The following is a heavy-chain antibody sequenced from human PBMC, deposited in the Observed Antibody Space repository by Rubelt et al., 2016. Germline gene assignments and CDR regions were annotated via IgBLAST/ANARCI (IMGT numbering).Heavy chain of an antibody. D-gene: IGHD6-13*01. Sequence: VKVSCKASGYTFTSYGISWVRQAPGQGLEWMGWISAYNGNTNYAQKLQGRVTMTTDTSTSTAYMELRSLRSDDTAVYYCARGIPAAGTSPFDYWGQGTLVTVSS. V-gene: IGHV1-18*01. CDR3: ARGIPAAGTSPFDY. CDR2: ISAYNGNT. J-gene: IGHJ4*02. CDR1: GYTFTSYG.